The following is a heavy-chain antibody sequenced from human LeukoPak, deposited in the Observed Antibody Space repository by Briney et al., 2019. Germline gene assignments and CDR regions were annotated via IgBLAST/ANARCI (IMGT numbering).Heavy chain of an antibody. CDR3: AKWPSSGWYV. D-gene: IGHD6-19*01. J-gene: IGHJ4*02. CDR1: GFTFSNYG. Sequence: GGSLRLSCAASGFTFSNYGVHWVRQAPGKGLEWVAFIRYDGSNKYYADSVKGRFTISRDNSKNTLYLQMNSLRAEDTAVYYCAKWPSSGWYVWGQGTLVTVSS. CDR2: IRYDGSNK. V-gene: IGHV3-30*02.